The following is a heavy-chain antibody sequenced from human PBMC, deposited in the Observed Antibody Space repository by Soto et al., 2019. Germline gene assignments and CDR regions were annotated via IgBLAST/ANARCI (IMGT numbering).Heavy chain of an antibody. V-gene: IGHV1-18*01. CDR2: ISPYDDNT. J-gene: IGHJ6*02. CDR1: GYTFNSYG. D-gene: IGHD3-22*01. Sequence: QVQLVQSGTEVKKPGASVKVSCRASGYTFNSYGIIWGRQAPGQGLEWMGWISPYDDNTNYAQNLQGRVTMTTDTSTRTAYMELRSLRSDETAVYYCARGGYYDSNGFRNYHYYGMDAWGQGTTVTVS. CDR3: ARGGYYDSNGFRNYHYYGMDA.